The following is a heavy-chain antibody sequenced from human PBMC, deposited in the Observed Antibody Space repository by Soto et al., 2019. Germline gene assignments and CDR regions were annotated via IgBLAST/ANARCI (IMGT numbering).Heavy chain of an antibody. Sequence: EVQLLESGGDFVQPGGSLRLSCAASGFTFSSYAMSWVRQAPGKGLEWVSFICGNDGNTYYADSVKGRFTISRDNSKNTLYLQMNSLRVEDTAVYYCAKGGSGSCYSPVDSWGQGTLVTVSS. D-gene: IGHD2-15*01. CDR2: ICGNDGNT. J-gene: IGHJ4*02. CDR3: AKGGSGSCYSPVDS. V-gene: IGHV3-23*01. CDR1: GFTFSSYA.